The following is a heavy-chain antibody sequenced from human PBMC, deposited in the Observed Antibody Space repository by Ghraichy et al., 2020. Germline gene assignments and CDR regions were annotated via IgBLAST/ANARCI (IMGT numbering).Heavy chain of an antibody. J-gene: IGHJ4*02. Sequence: SETLSLTCAVYGGSFSGYYWSWIRQPPGKGLEWIGEINHSGSTNYNPSLKSRVTISVDTSKNQFSLKLSSVTAADTAVYYCARGGNIVVVTAIYYWGQGTLVTVSS. CDR1: GGSFSGYY. D-gene: IGHD2-21*02. V-gene: IGHV4-34*01. CDR3: ARGGNIVVVTAIYY. CDR2: INHSGST.